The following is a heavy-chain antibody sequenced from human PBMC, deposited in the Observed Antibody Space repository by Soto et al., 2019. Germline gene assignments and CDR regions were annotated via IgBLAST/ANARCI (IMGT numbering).Heavy chain of an antibody. CDR3: ARGDILTGDY. CDR1: GFTFSIFA. CDR2: ISGSGGST. Sequence: GGSLRLSCAASGFTFSIFAMSWVRQSPGKGLEWVSTISGSGGSTYYADSVKGRFTISRDNAKNSLYLQMNSLRAEDTAVYYCARGDILTGDYWGQGALVTVSS. D-gene: IGHD3-9*01. V-gene: IGHV3-21*01. J-gene: IGHJ4*02.